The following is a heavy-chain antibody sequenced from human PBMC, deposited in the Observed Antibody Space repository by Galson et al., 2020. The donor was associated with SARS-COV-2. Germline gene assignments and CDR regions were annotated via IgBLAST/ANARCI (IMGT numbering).Heavy chain of an antibody. CDR2: FDPEDGET. D-gene: IGHD3-22*01. V-gene: IGHV1-24*01. Sequence: ASVKVSCKVSGYTLTELSMHWVRQAPGKGLEWMGGFDPEDGETIYAQKFQGRVTMTEDTSTDTAYMELSSLRSEDTAVYYCATAPPRYYDSSGDPRAIVPWFDPWGQGTLVTVSS. CDR1: GYTLTELS. CDR3: ATAPPRYYDSSGDPRAIVPWFDP. J-gene: IGHJ5*02.